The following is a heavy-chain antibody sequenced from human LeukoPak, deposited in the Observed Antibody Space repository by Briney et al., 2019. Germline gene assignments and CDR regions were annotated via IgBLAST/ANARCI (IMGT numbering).Heavy chain of an antibody. CDR3: ARNTGLYYFDY. CDR2: IIPIFGTA. J-gene: IGHJ4*02. Sequence: GASVKVSCKASGGTFSSYAISWVRQAPGQGLEWMGGIIPIFGTANYTQKFQGRVTITTDESTSTAYMELSSLRSEDTAVYYCARNTGLYYFDYWGQGTLVTVSS. CDR1: GGTFSSYA. V-gene: IGHV1-69*05. D-gene: IGHD1-14*01.